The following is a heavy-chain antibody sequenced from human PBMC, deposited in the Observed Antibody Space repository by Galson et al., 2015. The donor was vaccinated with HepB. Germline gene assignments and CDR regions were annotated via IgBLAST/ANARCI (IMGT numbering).Heavy chain of an antibody. D-gene: IGHD1-26*01. CDR3: ATVPPLAWGN. CDR1: RFTFSNYW. V-gene: IGHV3-7*03. Sequence: SLRLSCAGSRFTFSNYWMSWVRQAPGKGLEWVANINEDGSEKKYVDSVKGRFTISRDNAQNSVYLQMNSLRAEDTAVYYCATVPPLAWGNWGQGTLVTVSS. CDR2: INEDGSEK. J-gene: IGHJ4*02.